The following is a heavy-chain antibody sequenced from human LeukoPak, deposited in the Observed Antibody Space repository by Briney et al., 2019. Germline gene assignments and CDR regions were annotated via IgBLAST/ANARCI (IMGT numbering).Heavy chain of an antibody. CDR1: GGTFSSYA. D-gene: IGHD6-13*01. Sequence: SVKVSCKASGGTFSSYAISWVRQAPGQGLEWMGRIIPIFGIANYAQKFQGRVTITADKSTSTAYMELSSLRSEDTAVYYCARAAQQLVHIFDYWGRGTLVTVSS. J-gene: IGHJ4*02. CDR2: IIPIFGIA. V-gene: IGHV1-69*04. CDR3: ARAAQQLVHIFDY.